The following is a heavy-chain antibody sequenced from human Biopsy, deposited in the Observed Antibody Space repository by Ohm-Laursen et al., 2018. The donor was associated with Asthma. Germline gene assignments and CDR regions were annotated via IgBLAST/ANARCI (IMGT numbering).Heavy chain of an antibody. CDR2: IIPIFGTA. Sequence: SVNVSCKASGGTFSSYAISWVRQAPGQGLEWIGGIIPIFGTANYAQKFQGRVSITADESASTAYMDLRSLRSEDTAMYYCARTYYDFLTGQVNDAFALWGQGTMVTVSS. J-gene: IGHJ3*01. D-gene: IGHD3-9*01. CDR1: GGTFSSYA. V-gene: IGHV1-69*13. CDR3: ARTYYDFLTGQVNDAFAL.